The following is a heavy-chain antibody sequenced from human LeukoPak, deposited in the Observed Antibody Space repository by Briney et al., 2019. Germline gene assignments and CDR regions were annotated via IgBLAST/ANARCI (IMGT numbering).Heavy chain of an antibody. CDR2: ISESGDTT. CDR3: AKQWVDC. V-gene: IGHV3-23*01. Sequence: PGGSLRLSRAASGFTFSNYAMNWVRQAPGKGLEWVSSISESGDTTHYADSVKGRFTISRGNAQNTLYLQMNTLRAEDTALYYCAKQWVDCWGQGTLVTVSS. J-gene: IGHJ4*02. D-gene: IGHD1-26*01. CDR1: GFTFSNYA.